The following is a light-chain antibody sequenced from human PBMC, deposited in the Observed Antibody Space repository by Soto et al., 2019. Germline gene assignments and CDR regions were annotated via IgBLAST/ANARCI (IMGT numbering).Light chain of an antibody. Sequence: DIQMTQSPSTLSASVGDRVTITCRASQSIDKWVAWYQQKPGKAPKLLIWKASLLQNGVPSRFSGSGSGTEFTLTISSLQPEDFATYYCLQHNSYPLTFGGGTKVEIK. J-gene: IGKJ4*01. CDR1: QSIDKW. V-gene: IGKV1-5*03. CDR2: KAS. CDR3: LQHNSYPLT.